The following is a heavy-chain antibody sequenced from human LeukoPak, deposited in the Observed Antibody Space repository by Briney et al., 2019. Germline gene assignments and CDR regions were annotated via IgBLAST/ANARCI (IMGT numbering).Heavy chain of an antibody. J-gene: IGHJ4*02. CDR2: ISSNGGST. CDR3: VKGLDYYDSSGYSQTIDY. V-gene: IGHV3-64D*09. Sequence: GGSLRLSCSASGFTFSSYAMHWVRQAPGKGLEYVSAISSNGGSTYYADSVKGRFTISRDNSKNTLYLQMSSLRAEDTAVYYCVKGLDYYDSSGYSQTIDYWGQGTLVTVSS. D-gene: IGHD3-22*01. CDR1: GFTFSSYA.